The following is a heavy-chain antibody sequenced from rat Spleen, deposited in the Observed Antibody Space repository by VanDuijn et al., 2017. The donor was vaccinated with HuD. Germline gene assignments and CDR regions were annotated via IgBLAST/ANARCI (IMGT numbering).Heavy chain of an antibody. V-gene: IGHV2-32*01. D-gene: IGHD1-8*01. CDR3: ARALQYPHY. Sequence: QVQLKESGPGLVQPSETLSLTCTVSGFSLTTYSVSWVRQPSGKGLEWMGKMWYDGDTSYNSALKSRLSISRDTSKSQVFLKMSSLQTEDTATYYCARALQYPHYWGQGVMVTVSS. J-gene: IGHJ2*01. CDR2: MWYDGDT. CDR1: GFSLTTYS.